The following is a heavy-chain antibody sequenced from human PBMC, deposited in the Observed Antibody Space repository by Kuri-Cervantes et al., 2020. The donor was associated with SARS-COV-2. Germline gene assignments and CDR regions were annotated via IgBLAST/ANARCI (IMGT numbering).Heavy chain of an antibody. J-gene: IGHJ4*02. CDR1: GGSISRGGYY. V-gene: IGHV4-31*03. CDR3: ARDIRPGSSGWSNPFDY. D-gene: IGHD6-19*01. CDR2: IYYSGST. Sequence: SETLSLTCTVSGGSISRGGYYWSWIRQHPGKGLEWIGYIYYSGSTYYNPSLKSRVTISVDTSKNQFSLKLSSVTAADTAVYYCARDIRPGSSGWSNPFDYWGQGTLVTVSS.